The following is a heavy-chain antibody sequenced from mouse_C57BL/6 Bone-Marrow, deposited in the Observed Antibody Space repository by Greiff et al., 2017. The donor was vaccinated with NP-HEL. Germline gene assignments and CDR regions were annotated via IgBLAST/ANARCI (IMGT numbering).Heavy chain of an antibody. Sequence: QVQLQQSGAELARPGASVKLSCKASGYTFTSYGISWVKQRTGQGLEWIGEIYPRSGNTYYNEKFKGKATLTADKSSSTAYMELRSLTSEDSAVYFCARTVYYDYDEVFFDYWGQGTTLTVSS. D-gene: IGHD2-4*01. CDR1: GYTFTSYG. J-gene: IGHJ2*01. CDR3: ARTVYYDYDEVFFDY. V-gene: IGHV1-81*01. CDR2: IYPRSGNT.